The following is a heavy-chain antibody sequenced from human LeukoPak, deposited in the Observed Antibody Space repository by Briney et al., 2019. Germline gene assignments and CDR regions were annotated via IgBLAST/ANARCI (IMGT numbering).Heavy chain of an antibody. CDR2: INHSGST. CDR1: GGSFSGYY. D-gene: IGHD6-6*01. V-gene: IGHV4-34*01. CDR3: ARGPFVRPRGNFDY. J-gene: IGHJ4*02. Sequence: SETLSLTCAVYGGSFSGYYWSWIRQPPGKGLEWIGEINHSGSTNYNPSLKSRVTISVDTSKNQFSLKLSSATAADTAVYYCARGPFVRPRGNFDYWGQGTLVTVSS.